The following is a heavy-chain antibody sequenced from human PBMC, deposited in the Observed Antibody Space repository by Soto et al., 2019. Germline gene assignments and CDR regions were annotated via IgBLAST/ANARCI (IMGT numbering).Heavy chain of an antibody. CDR3: ARSGMTTVIFYGMDV. V-gene: IGHV5-51*01. J-gene: IGHJ6*02. D-gene: IGHD4-4*01. CDR2: IYPGDSDT. CDR1: GYSFTSYW. Sequence: PGESLKISCKGSGYSFTSYWIGWVRQMPGKGLEWMGIIYPGDSDTRYSPPFQGQVTISADKSISTAYLQWSSLKASDTAMYYCARSGMTTVIFYGMDVWGQGTTVTVSS.